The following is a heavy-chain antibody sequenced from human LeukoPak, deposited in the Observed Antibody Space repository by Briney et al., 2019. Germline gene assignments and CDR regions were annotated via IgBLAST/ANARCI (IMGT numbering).Heavy chain of an antibody. Sequence: VASVKVSCKASGYTFTGYYMHWVRQAPGQGLEWMGRINPNSGGTNYAQKFQGRVTMTRDTSISTAYMELSRLRSDDTAVYYCARVRSILVGAATCDYWGQGTLVTVSS. J-gene: IGHJ4*02. D-gene: IGHD1-26*01. CDR2: INPNSGGT. V-gene: IGHV1-2*06. CDR1: GYTFTGYY. CDR3: ARVRSILVGAATCDY.